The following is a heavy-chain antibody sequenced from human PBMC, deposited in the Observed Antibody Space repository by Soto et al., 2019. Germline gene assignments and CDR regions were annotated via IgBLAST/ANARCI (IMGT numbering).Heavy chain of an antibody. V-gene: IGHV3-30*18. CDR2: TSYDGSNE. J-gene: IGHJ4*02. Sequence: QVQLVESGGGVVQPGTPLRLSCAASGFTFNSYGMHWVRQAPGEGLEWVAVTSYDGSNENYVDSVKGRFTISRDNSRNTVYLQMSSLRAEDTSVYYCAKDTSYPDRSGYYLFDYWGQGTLVSVSS. D-gene: IGHD3-22*01. CDR3: AKDTSYPDRSGYYLFDY. CDR1: GFTFNSYG.